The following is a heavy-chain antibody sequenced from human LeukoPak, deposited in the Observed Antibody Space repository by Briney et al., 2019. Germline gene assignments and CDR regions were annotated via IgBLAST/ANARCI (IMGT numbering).Heavy chain of an antibody. CDR1: GFTFSIS. Sequence: GGSLRLSCVASGFTFSISMNWVRQAPGKGLEWVSYISGNGNTIYYADSVKGRFTISRDNAKNSLYLQMNSLRAEDTAVYYCARDHTTVTTYYYYGMDVWGQGTTVTVSS. V-gene: IGHV3-48*04. CDR2: ISGNGNTI. J-gene: IGHJ6*02. CDR3: ARDHTTVTTYYYYGMDV. D-gene: IGHD4-17*01.